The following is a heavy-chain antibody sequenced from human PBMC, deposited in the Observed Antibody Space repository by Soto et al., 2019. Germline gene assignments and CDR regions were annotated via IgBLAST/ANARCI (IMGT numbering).Heavy chain of an antibody. J-gene: IGHJ4*02. CDR1: GYTFTSYS. Sequence: GASVKVSCKASGYTFTSYSMHWARQAPGQRLEWMGCIDPGDGKTIYAQKFQGRVTITKDTSADTAYMELSSLRSEDTAVYYCATQGYSSGWSSYWGQGTLVTVSS. CDR3: ATQGYSSGWSSY. D-gene: IGHD6-19*01. CDR2: IDPGDGKT. V-gene: IGHV1-3*01.